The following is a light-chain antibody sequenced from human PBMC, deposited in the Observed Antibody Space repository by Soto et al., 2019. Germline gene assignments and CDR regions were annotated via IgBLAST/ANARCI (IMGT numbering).Light chain of an antibody. CDR3: QQYDRYSWT. CDR1: QSIGSW. Sequence: DIQMTQSPSTLSAFVGDRVTITCRASQSIGSWLAWYQQKPGKAPKLLIYTASSLETGVPSRFSGSGSGTEITLTITRLQPDYFATYYCQQYDRYSWTFGQGTKVDMK. V-gene: IGKV1-5*03. J-gene: IGKJ1*01. CDR2: TAS.